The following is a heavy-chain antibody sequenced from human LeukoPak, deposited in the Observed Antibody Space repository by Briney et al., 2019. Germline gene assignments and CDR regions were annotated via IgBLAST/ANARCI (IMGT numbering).Heavy chain of an antibody. Sequence: SETLSLTCTVSGGSISSSSYYWGWIRQPPGKGLEWIGSIYYSGSTYYNPSLKSRVTISVDTSKNQFSLKLSSVTAADTAVYYCAGNYDFWSGYYHWFDPWGQGTLVTVSS. CDR3: AGNYDFWSGYYHWFDP. CDR1: GGSISSSSYY. V-gene: IGHV4-39*07. CDR2: IYYSGST. D-gene: IGHD3-3*01. J-gene: IGHJ5*02.